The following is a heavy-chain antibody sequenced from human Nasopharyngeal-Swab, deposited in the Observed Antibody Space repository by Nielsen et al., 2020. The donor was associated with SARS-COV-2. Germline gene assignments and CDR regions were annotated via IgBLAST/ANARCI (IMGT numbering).Heavy chain of an antibody. CDR3: ARVPVYSGTYYGFDI. V-gene: IGHV1-18*01. CDR2: IRVYNGYT. Sequence: ASVKVSCKASGYTFNNYGISWVRQAPGQGLEWMAWIRVYNGYTKYAQNFQGRVTVTTDAITTTAYMELRSLRSDDTAVYYCARVPVYSGTYYGFDIWGQGTVVKVSS. D-gene: IGHD1-26*01. J-gene: IGHJ3*02. CDR1: GYTFNNYG.